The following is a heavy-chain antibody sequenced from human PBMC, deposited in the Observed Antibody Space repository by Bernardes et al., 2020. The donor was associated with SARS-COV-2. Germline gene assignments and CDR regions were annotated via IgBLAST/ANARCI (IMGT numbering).Heavy chain of an antibody. D-gene: IGHD3-22*01. CDR1: GFTFSSYW. Sequence: GGSPRLSCTASGFTFSSYWMHWVRQAPGKGLVWVSHIDTDGSRTNYADSVKGRFTISRDNAKNTLYLQMNSLRAEDTAVYYCASQIVVAAWGQGTLVTVSS. CDR2: IDTDGSRT. V-gene: IGHV3-74*01. J-gene: IGHJ5*02. CDR3: ASQIVVAA.